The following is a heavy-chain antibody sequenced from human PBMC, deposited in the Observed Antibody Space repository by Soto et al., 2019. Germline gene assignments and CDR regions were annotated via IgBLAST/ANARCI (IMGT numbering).Heavy chain of an antibody. J-gene: IGHJ5*02. CDR2: IYPGVSDT. V-gene: IGHV5-51*01. CDR3: ARQRGATIFGVVRDDNWFDP. Sequence: GESLNISCKGSGYSFTSYWIGSVRQMPGKGLEWMGIIYPGVSDTRYSPSFQGQVTISADKSISTAYLQWSSLKASDTAMYYCARQRGATIFGVVRDDNWFDPWGQGTLVTVSS. D-gene: IGHD3-3*01. CDR1: GYSFTSYW.